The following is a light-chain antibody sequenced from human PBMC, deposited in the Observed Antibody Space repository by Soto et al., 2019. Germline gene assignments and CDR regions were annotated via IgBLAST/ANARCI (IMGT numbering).Light chain of an antibody. V-gene: IGLV2-23*01. CDR2: EGI. CDR3: CSYVGTWV. J-gene: IGLJ3*02. CDR1: GSDVGSYKL. Sequence: QSALTQPASVSGSLGQSITISCTGTGSDVGSYKLVSWYQQHPGKAPKLIIFEGINRPSGVSNRFSGSKSDNTASLTISGLQAEDEADYYCCSYVGTWVFGGGTKLT.